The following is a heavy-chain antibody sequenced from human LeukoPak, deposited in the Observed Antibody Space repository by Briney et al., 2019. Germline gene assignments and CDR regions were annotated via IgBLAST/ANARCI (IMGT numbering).Heavy chain of an antibody. D-gene: IGHD3-16*01. V-gene: IGHV3-21*01. CDR1: GFTLSSCA. CDR3: ASRSRGGLGPPDY. Sequence: GGALRLSCAASGFTLSSCAMSWVRQAPGKGVEGVSSISISSSYIYYADSVKGGFTISRDNAKSSLYMQMNSRRAEDTAVDYCASRSRGGLGPPDYWGQGTLVTVSS. J-gene: IGHJ4*02. CDR2: ISISSSYI.